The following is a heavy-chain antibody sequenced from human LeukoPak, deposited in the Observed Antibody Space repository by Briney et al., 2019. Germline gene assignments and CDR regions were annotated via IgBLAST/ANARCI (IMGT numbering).Heavy chain of an antibody. CDR1: GGSFSGYY. J-gene: IGHJ3*01. D-gene: IGHD2-2*01. CDR3: ARLTCTGSSCSGGGAFDV. CDR2: INHSGST. V-gene: IGHV4-34*01. Sequence: SETLSLTCAVYGGSFSGYYWSWIRQPPGKGLEWIGEINHSGSTNYNPSLKSRVTISVDTSKNQFSLKLSSVTAADTAVYFCARLTCTGSSCSGGGAFDVWGQGTVVTVSS.